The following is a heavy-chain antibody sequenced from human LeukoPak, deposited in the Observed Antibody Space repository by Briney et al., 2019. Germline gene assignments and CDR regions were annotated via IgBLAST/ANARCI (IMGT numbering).Heavy chain of an antibody. Sequence: GGSLRLSCAASGFTFSSYAMSWVRQAPGKGLEWVSGISGSGGSTSYADSVKGRFTISRDNSKNTLYLQMNSLRAEDTAVYYCAKASGWLGRGGSFDCWGQGTLVTVSS. J-gene: IGHJ4*02. CDR3: AKASGWLGRGGSFDC. V-gene: IGHV3-23*01. CDR1: GFTFSSYA. D-gene: IGHD6-19*01. CDR2: ISGSGGST.